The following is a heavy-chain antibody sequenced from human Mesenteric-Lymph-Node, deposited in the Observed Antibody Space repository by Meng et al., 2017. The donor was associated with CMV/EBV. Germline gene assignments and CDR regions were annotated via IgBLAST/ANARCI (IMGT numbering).Heavy chain of an antibody. CDR2: IRYDGSNK. CDR1: GFTFSSYG. CDR3: ARAIITRYYFYGMDV. J-gene: IGHJ6*02. Sequence: GESLKISCAASGFTFSSYGMHWVRQAPGKGLEWVAFIRYDGSNKYYADSVKGRFTISRDNSKNTLYLQMNSLRAEDTAVYYCARAIITRYYFYGMDVWGQGTTVTVSS. V-gene: IGHV3-30*02. D-gene: IGHD3-16*01.